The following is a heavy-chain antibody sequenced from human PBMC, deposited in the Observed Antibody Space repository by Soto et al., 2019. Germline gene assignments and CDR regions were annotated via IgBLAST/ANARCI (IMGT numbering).Heavy chain of an antibody. CDR2: INPSGGST. CDR1: GYTFTSYY. V-gene: IGHV1-46*01. CDR3: ARDHDSTAYYTNTFEV. D-gene: IGHD3-22*01. Sequence: QVQLVQSGAEVKKPGASVKVSCKASGYTFTSYYMHWVRQAPGQGLEWMGIINPSGGSTTYAQKFQGRVTMTRDTSTSTVYMEVTSLRSHDTAVYYCARDHDSTAYYTNTFEVWGQGTMVTVSS. J-gene: IGHJ3*01.